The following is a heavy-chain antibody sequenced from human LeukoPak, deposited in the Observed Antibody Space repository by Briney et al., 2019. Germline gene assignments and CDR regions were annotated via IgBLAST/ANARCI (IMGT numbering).Heavy chain of an antibody. CDR1: GGTFSSYA. CDR2: FDPEDGET. Sequence: ASVKVSCKASGGTFSSYAISWVRQAPGKGLEWMGGFDPEDGETIYAQKFQGRVTMTEDTSTDTAYMELSSLRSEDTAVYYCATLPRYCSGGSCSDYWGQGTLVTVSS. V-gene: IGHV1-24*01. J-gene: IGHJ4*02. D-gene: IGHD2-15*01. CDR3: ATLPRYCSGGSCSDY.